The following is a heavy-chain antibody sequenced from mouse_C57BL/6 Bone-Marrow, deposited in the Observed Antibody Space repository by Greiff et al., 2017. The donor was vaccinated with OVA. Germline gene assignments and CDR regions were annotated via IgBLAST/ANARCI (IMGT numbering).Heavy chain of an antibody. CDR3: ARGDYDGAAWFAY. CDR2: IYPGDGDT. D-gene: IGHD2-4*01. J-gene: IGHJ3*01. V-gene: IGHV1-80*01. CDR1: GYAFSSYW. Sequence: QVQLQQSGAELVKPGASVKISCKASGYAFSSYWMNWVKQRPGKGLEWIGQIYPGDGDTNYNGKFKGKATLTADKSSSTAYMQLSSLTSEDSAVYFCARGDYDGAAWFAYWGQGTLVTVSA.